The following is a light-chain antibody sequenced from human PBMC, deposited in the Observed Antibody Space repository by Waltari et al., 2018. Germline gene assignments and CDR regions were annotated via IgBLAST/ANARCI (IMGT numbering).Light chain of an antibody. CDR3: GTWDNSMRRV. J-gene: IGLJ3*02. CDR2: ENN. Sequence: QSVLTQPPSVSAAPGQTVTISCSGSSSDLGNNFVSWYQQFPGAAPKLLIYENNKRPSGIPDRFSGSKSGTSATLGITGLQTGDEADYYCGTWDNSMRRVFGGGTKLTVL. CDR1: SSDLGNNF. V-gene: IGLV1-51*02.